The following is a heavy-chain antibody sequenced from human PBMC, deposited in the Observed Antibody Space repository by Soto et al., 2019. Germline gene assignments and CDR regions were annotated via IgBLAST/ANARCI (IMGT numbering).Heavy chain of an antibody. Sequence: ASVKVSCKASGGTFSSYAISWVRQAPGQGLEWMGGIIPIFGTANYAQKFQGRVTITADKSTSTAYMELSSLRSEDTAVYYCARDRDDFWRRGYSGSHTLVYWGQGTLVTVSS. V-gene: IGHV1-69*06. D-gene: IGHD1-26*01. CDR3: ARDRDDFWRRGYSGSHTLVY. CDR2: IIPIFGTA. CDR1: GGTFSSYA. J-gene: IGHJ4*02.